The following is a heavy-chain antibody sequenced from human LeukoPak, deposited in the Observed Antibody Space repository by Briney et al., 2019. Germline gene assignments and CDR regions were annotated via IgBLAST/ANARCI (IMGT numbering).Heavy chain of an antibody. V-gene: IGHV3-48*01. CDR1: GFTFSSYT. CDR2: ISSVSSTI. Sequence: GGSLRLSCAASGFTFSSYTMNWVRQAPGKGLEWVSYISSVSSTIYYADSVKGRFTISRDNAKSSLYLQMNSLRAEDTAVYYCARGIGTGRQPFDYWGQGTLVTVSS. D-gene: IGHD1-1*01. J-gene: IGHJ4*02. CDR3: ARGIGTGRQPFDY.